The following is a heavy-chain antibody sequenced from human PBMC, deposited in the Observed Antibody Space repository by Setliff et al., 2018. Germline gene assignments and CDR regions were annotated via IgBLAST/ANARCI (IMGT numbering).Heavy chain of an antibody. D-gene: IGHD2-15*01. CDR2: IYDSGSS. V-gene: IGHV4-39*01. Sequence: SETLSLTCTVSGGSVSNSGFFWGWLRQAPGKGLEWIGNIYDSGSSSYNASLKSRLIITRDTSKNQISLKLTSVTAAYTAVYYCGRGFSRIEGWGNWFDPWGQGILVTVSS. CDR3: GRGFSRIEGWGNWFDP. J-gene: IGHJ5*02. CDR1: GGSVSNSGFF.